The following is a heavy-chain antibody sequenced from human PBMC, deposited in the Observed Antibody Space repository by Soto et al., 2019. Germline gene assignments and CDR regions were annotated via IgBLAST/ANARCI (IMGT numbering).Heavy chain of an antibody. CDR3: ARGRSTVTLLRSPYYFDC. D-gene: IGHD4-17*01. J-gene: IGHJ4*02. Sequence: ASVKVSCKASGYTFTSYDINWVRQATGQGLEWMGWMNPNSGNTGYAQKFQGRVTMTRNTSISTAYMELSSLRSEDTAVYYCARGRSTVTLLRSPYYFDCWGQGTLVTVSS. CDR2: MNPNSGNT. CDR1: GYTFTSYD. V-gene: IGHV1-8*01.